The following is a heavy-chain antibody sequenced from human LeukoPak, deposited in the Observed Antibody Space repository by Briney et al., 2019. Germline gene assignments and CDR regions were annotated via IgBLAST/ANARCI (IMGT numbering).Heavy chain of an antibody. Sequence: PGGSLRLSRAAPGYTFSSNAMSWAPQAPGKGLEWVSAIIGSGGSTYYADSVKGRFTISRDNSKNTLYLQMNSLRAEDTAVYYCAKGRYDFWSGYYYFDYWGQGTLVTVSS. V-gene: IGHV3-23*01. J-gene: IGHJ4*02. CDR3: AKGRYDFWSGYYYFDY. CDR1: GYTFSSNA. D-gene: IGHD3-3*01. CDR2: IIGSGGST.